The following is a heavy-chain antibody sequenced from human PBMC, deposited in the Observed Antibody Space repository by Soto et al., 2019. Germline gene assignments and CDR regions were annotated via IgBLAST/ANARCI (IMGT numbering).Heavy chain of an antibody. CDR1: GGSISSGDYY. J-gene: IGHJ6*02. CDR2: IYYSGST. CDR3: AAGVAGNYYYYGMDV. V-gene: IGHV4-30-4*01. D-gene: IGHD6-19*01. Sequence: SETLSLTCTVSGGSISSGDYYWSWIRQPPGKGLEWIGYIYYSGSTYYNPSLKSRVTISVDTSKNQFSLKLSSVTPEDTAVYYCAAGVAGNYYYYGMDVWGQGTTVTVSS.